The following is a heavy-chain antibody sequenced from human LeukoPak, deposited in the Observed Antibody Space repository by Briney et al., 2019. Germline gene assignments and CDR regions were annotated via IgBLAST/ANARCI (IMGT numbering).Heavy chain of an antibody. Sequence: SSETLSLTCTVSGGSINSYYWSWIRQPPGKGLEWIGYIYYSGSTNYNPSLKSRVTISVDTSKNQFSLKMSSVTAADTAVYYCARARDGHINNWFDPWGQGTLVIVSS. V-gene: IGHV4-59*01. CDR3: ARARDGHINNWFDP. CDR2: IYYSGST. J-gene: IGHJ5*02. D-gene: IGHD5-24*01. CDR1: GGSINSYY.